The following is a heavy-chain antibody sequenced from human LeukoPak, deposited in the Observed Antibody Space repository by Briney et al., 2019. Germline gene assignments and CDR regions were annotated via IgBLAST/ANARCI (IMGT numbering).Heavy chain of an antibody. CDR3: ARANLWPSYYFDY. Sequence: SETLSLTCTVSGGSISSYYWSWIRQPPGKGLEWIGYIYYSGSTNYNPSLKSQVTISVDTSKNQFSLKLSSVTAADTAVYYCARANLWPSYYFDYWGQGTLVTVSS. D-gene: IGHD3-10*01. V-gene: IGHV4-59*01. J-gene: IGHJ4*02. CDR1: GGSISSYY. CDR2: IYYSGST.